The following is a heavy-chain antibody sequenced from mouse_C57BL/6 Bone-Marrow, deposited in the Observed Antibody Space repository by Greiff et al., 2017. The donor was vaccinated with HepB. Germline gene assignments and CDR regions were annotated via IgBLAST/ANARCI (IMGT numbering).Heavy chain of an antibody. CDR1: GFTFSSYA. CDR2: ISDGGSYT. J-gene: IGHJ4*01. D-gene: IGHD4-1*01. Sequence: EVKLVESGGGLVKPGGSLKLSCAASGFTFSSYAMSWVRQTPEKRLEWVATISDGGSYTYYPDNVKGRFTISRDNAKNNLYLQMTSLRSEDTALYYCAKLTGSMDYWGQGTSVTVSS. CDR3: AKLTGSMDY. V-gene: IGHV5-4*03.